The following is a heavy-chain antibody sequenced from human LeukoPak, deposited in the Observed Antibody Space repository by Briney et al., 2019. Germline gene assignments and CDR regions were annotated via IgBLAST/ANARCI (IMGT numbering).Heavy chain of an antibody. D-gene: IGHD5-18*01. Sequence: GGSLRLSCAASGFTVSSNYMNWVRQAPGKGLEWVSAIYGGGSPYYADSVKGRFTISRDSSKNTLYLQMNSLRAEDTAVYYCARDLNTALFDYWGQGTLVTVSS. CDR2: IYGGGSP. CDR1: GFTVSSNY. CDR3: ARDLNTALFDY. J-gene: IGHJ4*02. V-gene: IGHV3-66*01.